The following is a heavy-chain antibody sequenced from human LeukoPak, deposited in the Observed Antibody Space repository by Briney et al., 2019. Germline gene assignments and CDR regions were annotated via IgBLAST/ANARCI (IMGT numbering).Heavy chain of an antibody. V-gene: IGHV3-21*01. J-gene: IGHJ4*02. D-gene: IGHD1-26*01. CDR1: GFTFSTYN. Sequence: GGSLRLSCAASGFTFSTYNMNWVRQAPGKGLEWVSSISGSSSYTYYADSVKGRFSISRDNAKNSLYLQMNSLRTEVTAVYCCARDLLGWELHYFDYWGQGTLVTVSS. CDR3: ARDLLGWELHYFDY. CDR2: ISGSSSYT.